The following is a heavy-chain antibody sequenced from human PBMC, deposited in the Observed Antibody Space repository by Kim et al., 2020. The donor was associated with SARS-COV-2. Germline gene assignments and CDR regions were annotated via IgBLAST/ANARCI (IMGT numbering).Heavy chain of an antibody. CDR1: GFTFSSYA. V-gene: IGHV3-23*01. J-gene: IGHJ6*02. CDR3: AKDYEFGYYYYYYYGLDV. D-gene: IGHD2-21*01. CDR2: ISGSGGST. Sequence: GGSLRLSCAASGFTFSSYAMSWVRQAPGKGLEWVSAISGSGGSTYYADSVKGRFTISRDNSKNTLYLQMNSLRAEDTAVYYCAKDYEFGYYYYYYYGLDVWGQGATVTVSS.